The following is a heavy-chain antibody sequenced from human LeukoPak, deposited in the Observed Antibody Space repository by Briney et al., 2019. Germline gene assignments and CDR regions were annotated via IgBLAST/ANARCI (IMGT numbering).Heavy chain of an antibody. CDR1: GYTFTGYY. CDR2: INTNTGNP. CDR3: ARGIAVAGTDYYYYYMDV. V-gene: IGHV7-4-1*02. Sequence: ASVKVSCKASGYTFTGYYMHWVRQAPGQGLEWMGWINTNTGNPTYAQGFTGRFVFSLDTSVSTAYLQISSLKAEDTAVYYCARGIAVAGTDYYYYYMDVWGKGSTVTVSS. J-gene: IGHJ6*03. D-gene: IGHD6-19*01.